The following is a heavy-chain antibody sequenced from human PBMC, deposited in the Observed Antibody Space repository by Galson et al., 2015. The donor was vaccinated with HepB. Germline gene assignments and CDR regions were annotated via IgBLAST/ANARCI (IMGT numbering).Heavy chain of an antibody. V-gene: IGHV5-10-1*01. CDR3: ARHITVAVTTFDP. Sequence: QSGAEVKKPGESLRISCNGSGYSSTSYWISWVRQMPGKGLEWMGRIDPSDSYTNYSPSFQGHVTISADKSISTAYLQWSSLKASDTAMYYCARHITVAVTTFDPWGQGTLVTVSS. CDR2: IDPSDSYT. J-gene: IGHJ5*02. D-gene: IGHD4-17*01. CDR1: GYSSTSYW.